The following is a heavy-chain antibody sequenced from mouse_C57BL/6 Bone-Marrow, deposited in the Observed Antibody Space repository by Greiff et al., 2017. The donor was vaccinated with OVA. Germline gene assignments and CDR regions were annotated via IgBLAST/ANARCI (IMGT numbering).Heavy chain of an antibody. CDR3: ARGSDYGSSHWYFDV. D-gene: IGHD1-1*01. J-gene: IGHJ1*03. CDR2: INPSSGYT. V-gene: IGHV1-7*01. CDR1: VYSFTRSW. Sequence: VQLQQSGAELAKPGASVKLSFKASVYSFTRSWMHWLQHRPGQGLAWIGYINPSSGYTKYNQKFKDKATLTADKSSSTAYMQLSSLTYEDSAVYYCARGSDYGSSHWYFDVWGTGTTVTVSS.